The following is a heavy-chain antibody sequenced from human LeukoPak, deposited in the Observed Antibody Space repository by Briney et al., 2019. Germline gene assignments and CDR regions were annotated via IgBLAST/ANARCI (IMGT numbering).Heavy chain of an antibody. CDR3: AREGLDY. CDR2: MNPNSGNS. Sequence: GASVKVSCKASGYTLTNYDINWGRQATGQGLEWMGYMNPNSGNSAYAQKFQGRVTITTDASISTAYMELSGLRSEDTALYYCAREGLDYWGQGTLVTVSS. V-gene: IGHV1-8*01. CDR1: GYTLTNYD. J-gene: IGHJ4*02.